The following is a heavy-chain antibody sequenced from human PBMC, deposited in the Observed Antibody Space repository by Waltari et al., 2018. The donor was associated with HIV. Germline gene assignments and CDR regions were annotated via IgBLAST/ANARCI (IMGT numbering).Heavy chain of an antibody. Sequence: QVHLVQSGAELRKPGASVTVSCKASGYTFTNYGITWVQQAPGKGLEWMGWISGYNGDTKYAQKVRGRVTMTTDTSTSTAYLEMGSLRFDDTAVYYYARDHYYGSSGYYSDYWGQGTLVTVSS. CDR3: ARDHYYGSSGYYSDY. CDR2: ISGYNGDT. J-gene: IGHJ4*02. CDR1: GYTFTNYG. D-gene: IGHD3-22*01. V-gene: IGHV1-18*01.